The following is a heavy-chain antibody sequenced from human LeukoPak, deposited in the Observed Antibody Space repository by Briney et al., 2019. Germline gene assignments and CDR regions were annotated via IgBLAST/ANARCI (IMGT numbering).Heavy chain of an antibody. D-gene: IGHD3-10*01. Sequence: SQTLSLTCAISGDSVSSNSAAWNWIRQSPSRGLEWLGRTYYRSKWHSYYAPSVKSRITINPDTSKNQFSLQSKSVTPEDTAVYYCARMVGLVSDFWGQGTLVTVSS. CDR2: TYYRSKWHS. V-gene: IGHV6-1*01. J-gene: IGHJ4*02. CDR1: GDSVSSNSAA. CDR3: ARMVGLVSDF.